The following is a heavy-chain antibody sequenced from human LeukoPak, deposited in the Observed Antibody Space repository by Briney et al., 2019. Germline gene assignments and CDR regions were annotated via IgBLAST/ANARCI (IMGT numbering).Heavy chain of an antibody. CDR1: GGSFSGYY. CDR3: ARGRPVFDY. J-gene: IGHJ4*02. CDR2: INHSGST. Sequence: SETLSLTCAVYGGSFSGYYWSWIRQPPGKGLEWIGEINHSGSTNYNPSLKSRVTISVDTSKNQFSLNLSFVTAADTAVYYCARGRPVFDYWGQGTLVTVSS. V-gene: IGHV4-34*01.